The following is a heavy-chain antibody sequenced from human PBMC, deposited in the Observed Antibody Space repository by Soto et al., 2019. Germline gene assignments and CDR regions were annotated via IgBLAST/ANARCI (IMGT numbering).Heavy chain of an antibody. V-gene: IGHV1-69*04. CDR1: GGSFGIYP. CDR3: ARESPSGLDY. D-gene: IGHD6-25*01. Sequence: QVQLVQSGAEVKKPGSSVKVSCQTSGGSFGIYPISWVRQAPGQGLEWVGRVIPTLNVANYTQKLHGRLTLTADKSPTTASMELSSLTSEDTAVYYCARESPSGLDYWGQGTLVTVSS. CDR2: VIPTLNVA. J-gene: IGHJ4*02.